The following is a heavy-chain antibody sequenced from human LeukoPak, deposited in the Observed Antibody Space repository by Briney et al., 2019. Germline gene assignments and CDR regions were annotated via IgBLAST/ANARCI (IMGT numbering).Heavy chain of an antibody. CDR3: ARGFPPRRNYDSSGYYSYYFDY. D-gene: IGHD3-22*01. CDR1: GYTFTGYY. V-gene: IGHV1-2*02. CDR2: INPNSGGT. J-gene: IGHJ4*02. Sequence: GASVKVSCKASGYTFTGYYMHWVRQAPGQGLEWMGWINPNSGGTNYAQKFQGRVTMTRDTSISTAYMELRSLRSDDTAVYYCARGFPPRRNYDSSGYYSYYFDYWGQGTLVTVSS.